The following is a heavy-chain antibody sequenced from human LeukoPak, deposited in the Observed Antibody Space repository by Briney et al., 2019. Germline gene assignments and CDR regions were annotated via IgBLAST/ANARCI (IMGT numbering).Heavy chain of an antibody. V-gene: IGHV3-48*03. D-gene: IGHD3-16*01. CDR2: ISGSGYTI. CDR1: GFTFSNYE. J-gene: IGHJ4*02. Sequence: GSLRLSCAASGFTFSNYEMNWVRQAPGKGLEWVSYISGSGYTIYYADSVKGRFTISRDNAKNSLYLQMNSLRPEDTAVYYCARGGGSYSDYWGQGTLVTVAS. CDR3: ARGGGSYSDY.